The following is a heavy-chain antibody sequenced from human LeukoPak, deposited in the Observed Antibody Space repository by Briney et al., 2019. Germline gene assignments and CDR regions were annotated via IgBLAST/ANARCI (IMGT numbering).Heavy chain of an antibody. CDR3: ARVKSIVGATDAFDI. Sequence: GGSLRLSCAASGFTFSDYYMSWIRQAPGKGLEWVSYISSSSSYTNYADSVKGRFTISRDNAKNSLYLQMNSLRAEDTAVYYCARVKSIVGATDAFDIWGRGTMVTVSS. CDR2: ISSSSSYT. D-gene: IGHD1-26*01. V-gene: IGHV3-11*06. CDR1: GFTFSDYY. J-gene: IGHJ3*02.